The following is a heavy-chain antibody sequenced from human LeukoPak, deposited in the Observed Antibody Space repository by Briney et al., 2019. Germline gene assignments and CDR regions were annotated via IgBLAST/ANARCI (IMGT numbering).Heavy chain of an antibody. D-gene: IGHD6-19*01. CDR2: IHYSGST. CDR3: AREGQWLPDWFDP. V-gene: IGHV4-59*01. J-gene: IGHJ5*02. CDR1: GGSISGYY. Sequence: PSETLSLTCTVPGGSISGYYWSWIRQPPGQGLEWIGYIHYSGSTDYNPSLKGRVTISLDMSKNQFSLKMNSMTAADTAVYYCAREGQWLPDWFDPWGQGTLVTVSS.